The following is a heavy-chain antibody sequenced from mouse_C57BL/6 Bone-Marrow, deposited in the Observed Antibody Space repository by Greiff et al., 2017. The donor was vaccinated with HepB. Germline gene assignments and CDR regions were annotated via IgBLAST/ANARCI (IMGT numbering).Heavy chain of an antibody. CDR1: GYTFTSYG. CDR3: ARRGQGSYAMDY. Sequence: VQLQESGAELARPGASVKLSCKASGYTFTSYGISWVKQRTGQGLEWIGEIYPRSGNTYYNEKFKGKATLTADKSSSTAYMELRSLTSEDSAVYFCARRGQGSYAMDYWGQGTSVTVSS. CDR2: IYPRSGNT. J-gene: IGHJ4*01. V-gene: IGHV1-81*01.